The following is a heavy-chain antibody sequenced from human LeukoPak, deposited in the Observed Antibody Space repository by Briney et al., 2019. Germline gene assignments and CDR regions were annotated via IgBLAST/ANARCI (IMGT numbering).Heavy chain of an antibody. Sequence: ASVKVSCKAFGYTFTGYYMQWVRQAPGQGLEWMGWINPNSGGTNYAQKFQGRVTMTRDTSISTAYMELSRLRSDDTAVYYCARSPITIFGVVIRYYFDYWGQGTLVTVSS. J-gene: IGHJ4*02. V-gene: IGHV1-2*02. CDR2: INPNSGGT. CDR3: ARSPITIFGVVIRYYFDY. D-gene: IGHD3-3*01. CDR1: GYTFTGYY.